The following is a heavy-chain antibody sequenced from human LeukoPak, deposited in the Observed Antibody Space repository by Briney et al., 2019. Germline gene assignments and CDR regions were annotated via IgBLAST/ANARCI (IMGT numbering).Heavy chain of an antibody. J-gene: IGHJ4*02. D-gene: IGHD3-10*01. CDR1: GFPFSSYS. CDR2: ISSSSSYI. Sequence: GGSLRLSCAASGFPFSSYSMNWVRQAPGKGLEWVSSISSSSSYIYHADSVKGRFTISRDNAKNSPYLQMNSLRAEDTAVYYCARDLPLGYYGSGTNDYWGQGTLVTVSS. CDR3: ARDLPLGYYGSGTNDY. V-gene: IGHV3-21*01.